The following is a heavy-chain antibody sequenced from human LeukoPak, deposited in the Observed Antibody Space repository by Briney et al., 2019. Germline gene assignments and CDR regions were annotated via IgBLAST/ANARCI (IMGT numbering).Heavy chain of an antibody. V-gene: IGHV1-8*01. J-gene: IGHJ5*02. Sequence: ASVKVSCKASGYTFTSYDINWVRQATGQGLEWMGWMNPNSGNTGYAQKFQGRVAMTRNTSISTAYMELSSLRSEDTAVYYCARGVIVVGNWFDPWGQGTLVTVSS. CDR2: MNPNSGNT. CDR3: ARGVIVVGNWFDP. D-gene: IGHD2-2*01. CDR1: GYTFTSYD.